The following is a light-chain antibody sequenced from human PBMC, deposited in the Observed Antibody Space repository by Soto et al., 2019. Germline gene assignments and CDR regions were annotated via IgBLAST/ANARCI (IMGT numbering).Light chain of an antibody. CDR3: CSYAGDNMFYV. CDR2: EVS. CDR1: SSDVGSYNL. J-gene: IGLJ1*01. V-gene: IGLV2-23*02. Sequence: QSVLTQPASVCGSPGQSTTFSCTGTSSDVGSYNLVSWYQQHPGKAPKLIIYEVSKRPSGVSNRFSGSKSGNTASLTISGLRAEDEADYYCCSYAGDNMFYVFGSGTKVTVL.